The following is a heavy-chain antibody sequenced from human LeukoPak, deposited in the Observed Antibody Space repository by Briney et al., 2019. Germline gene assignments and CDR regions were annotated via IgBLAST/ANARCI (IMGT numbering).Heavy chain of an antibody. D-gene: IGHD5-12*01. V-gene: IGHV1-69*13. J-gene: IGHJ6*02. CDR1: GGTFSSYA. Sequence: GASVKVSCKASGGTFSSYAISWVRQAPGQGLEWMGGIIPIFGTANYAQKFQGRVTITADESTSTAYMELSGLRSEDTAVYYCARAWGQVPAARYSGYDRYSYGLPYGMDVWGQGTTVTVSS. CDR2: IIPIFGTA. CDR3: ARAWGQVPAARYSGYDRYSYGLPYGMDV.